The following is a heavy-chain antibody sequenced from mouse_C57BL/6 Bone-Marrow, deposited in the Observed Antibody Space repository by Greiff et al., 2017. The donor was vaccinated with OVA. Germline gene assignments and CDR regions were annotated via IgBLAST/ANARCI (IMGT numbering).Heavy chain of an antibody. CDR3: ARSGFYN. CDR1: GYTFTSYW. V-gene: IGHV1-59*01. CDR2: IDPSDSYT. Sequence: VQLQQPGAELVRPGTSVKLSCKASGYTFTSYWMHWVKQRPGQGLEWIGVIDPSDSYTNYNQKFKGKATLTVDTYSSAVYMQLSSLTAEDSSVYYCARSGFYNWGQGTTLTVSS. D-gene: IGHD2-1*01. J-gene: IGHJ2*01.